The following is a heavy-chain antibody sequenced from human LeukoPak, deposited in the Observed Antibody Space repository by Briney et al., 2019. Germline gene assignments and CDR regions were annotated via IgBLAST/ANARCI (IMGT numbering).Heavy chain of an antibody. J-gene: IGHJ4*02. V-gene: IGHV3-23*01. CDR2: ISGSGGST. CDR1: GFTLSSYA. CDR3: AKDREGTIADYFDY. D-gene: IGHD1-7*01. Sequence: PGGSLRLSCAASGFTLSSYAMSWVRQAPGKGLEWVSSISGSGGSTYYADSVKGRFTISRDNSKNTLYLQMNSLRGEDTAVYYCAKDREGTIADYFDYWGQGTLVTVSS.